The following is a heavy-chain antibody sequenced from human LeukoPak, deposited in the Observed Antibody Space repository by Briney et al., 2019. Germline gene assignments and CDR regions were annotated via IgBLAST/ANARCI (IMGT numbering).Heavy chain of an antibody. J-gene: IGHJ6*02. V-gene: IGHV3-48*03. CDR1: GFTFSSYE. D-gene: IGHD3-10*01. CDR2: ISNSGTAI. CDR3: ARGVLLPDYYYYGMDV. Sequence: GGSLRLSCAASGFTFSSYEMNWVRQAPGKGPEWVSYISNSGTAIYYADSVKGRFTISRDNAKNSLYLQMNSLRAEDTAVYYCARGVLLPDYYYYGMDVWGQGTTVTVSS.